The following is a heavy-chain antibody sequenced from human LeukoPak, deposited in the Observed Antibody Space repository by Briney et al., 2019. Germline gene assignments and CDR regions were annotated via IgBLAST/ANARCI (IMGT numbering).Heavy chain of an antibody. D-gene: IGHD1-7*01. J-gene: IGHJ6*02. CDR1: GFTFSSYS. V-gene: IGHV3-21*01. CDR2: ISSSSSYI. Sequence: GGSLRLSCAASGFTFSSYSMNWARQAPGKGLEWVSSISSSSSYIYYADSVKGRFTISRDNAKNSLYLQMNSLRAEDTAVYYCARDLPSNWNYFLGFADYYGMDVWGQGTTVTVSS. CDR3: ARDLPSNWNYFLGFADYYGMDV.